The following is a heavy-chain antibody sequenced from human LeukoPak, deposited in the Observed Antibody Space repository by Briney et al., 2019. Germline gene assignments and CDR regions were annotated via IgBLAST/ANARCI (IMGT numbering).Heavy chain of an antibody. V-gene: IGHV1-8*01. CDR1: GYTFTSYD. Sequence: ASVKVSCKASGYTFTSYDINWVRQATGQGLEWMGWMNPNSGNTGYAQKFQGRVTMTRNTSISTAYMELSSLRSEDTAVYYCARDYYYDSSGYYYGTAFDIWGQGTMVTVSS. CDR2: MNPNSGNT. CDR3: ARDYYYDSSGYYYGTAFDI. D-gene: IGHD3-22*01. J-gene: IGHJ3*02.